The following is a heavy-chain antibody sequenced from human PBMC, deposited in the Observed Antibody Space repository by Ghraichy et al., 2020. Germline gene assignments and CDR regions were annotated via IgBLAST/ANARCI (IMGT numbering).Heavy chain of an antibody. J-gene: IGHJ4*02. CDR3: ARGGDGGYNYRVFDY. CDR2: IYYSGST. V-gene: IGHV4-39*01. CDR1: GGSISSSSYY. D-gene: IGHD5-24*01. Sequence: SETLSLTCTVSGGSISSSSYYWGWIRQPPGKGLEWIGSIYYSGSTYYNPSLKSRVTISVDTSKNQFSLKLSSVTAADTAVYYCARGGDGGYNYRVFDYWGQGTLVTVSS.